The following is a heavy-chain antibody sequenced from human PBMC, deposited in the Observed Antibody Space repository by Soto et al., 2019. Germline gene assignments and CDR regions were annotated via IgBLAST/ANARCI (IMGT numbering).Heavy chain of an antibody. V-gene: IGHV4-59*08. J-gene: IGHJ4*02. Sequence: SETLSLTCTVSGCSISSYYWSWIRQPPGKGLEWIGYIYYSGSTNYNPSLKSRVTISVDTSKNQFSLKLSSVTAADTAVYYCARQAWELPTYFDYWGQGTLVTVSS. CDR1: GCSISSYY. CDR3: ARQAWELPTYFDY. CDR2: IYYSGST. D-gene: IGHD1-26*01.